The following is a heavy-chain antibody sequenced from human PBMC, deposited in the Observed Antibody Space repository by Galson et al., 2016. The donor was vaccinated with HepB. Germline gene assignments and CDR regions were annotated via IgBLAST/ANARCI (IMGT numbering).Heavy chain of an antibody. CDR1: GDTFSSNA. V-gene: IGHV1-69*06. J-gene: IGHJ3*02. CDR2: IIPNFGTT. CDR3: ARPLQRALILDAVDI. Sequence: SVKVSCKASGDTFSSNAINWVRQAPGQGLEWLGGIIPNFGTTNYAERFQGRVTITADKSTSTAYMELSSLTSEDTATYYCARPLQRALILDAVDIWGQGTMVTVSS. D-gene: IGHD2-15*01.